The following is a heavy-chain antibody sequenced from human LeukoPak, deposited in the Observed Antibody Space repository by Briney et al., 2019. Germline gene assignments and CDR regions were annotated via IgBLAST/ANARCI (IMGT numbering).Heavy chain of an antibody. V-gene: IGHV4-61*02. CDR1: GGSISSGSYY. J-gene: IGHJ6*03. Sequence: PSQTLSLTCTVSGGSISSGSYYWSWIRQPAGKGLEWIGRIYTSGSTNYNPSLKSRVTMSVDTSKNQFSLKLSSVTAADTAVYYCARDQYCSSTSCYTGGFTSYYYYYMDVWGKGTTVTVSS. D-gene: IGHD2-2*02. CDR3: ARDQYCSSTSCYTGGFTSYYYYYMDV. CDR2: IYTSGST.